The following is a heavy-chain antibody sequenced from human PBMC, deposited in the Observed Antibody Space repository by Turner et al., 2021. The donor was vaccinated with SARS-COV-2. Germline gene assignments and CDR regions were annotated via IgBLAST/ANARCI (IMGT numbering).Heavy chain of an antibody. D-gene: IGHD3-3*01. V-gene: IGHV3-21*01. J-gene: IGHJ4*02. CDR3: ARSRLDFWSDYYMWAFDY. Sequence: EVPLVESGGGLVKPGGSLRFSCAASGFPFNSYNMNWARQAPGKGLEWVLSIRSSSSYIYYADSLKGRFTISRDNAKNALYLQMNSLRAEDTAVYYCARSRLDFWSDYYMWAFDYWGQGTLVTVSS. CDR1: GFPFNSYN. CDR2: IRSSSSYI.